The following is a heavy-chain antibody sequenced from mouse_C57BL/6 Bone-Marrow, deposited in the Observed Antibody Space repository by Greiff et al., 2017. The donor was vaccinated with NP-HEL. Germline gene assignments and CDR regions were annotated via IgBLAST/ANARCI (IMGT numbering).Heavy chain of an antibody. CDR2: ISSGSSTI. Sequence: EVQLVESGGGLVKPGGSLKLSCAASGFTFSDYGMHWVRQAPEKGLEWVAYISSGSSTIYYADTVKGRFTISRDNAKNTLFLQMTSLRSEDTAMYYCSRGAKGFAYWGQGTLVTVSA. V-gene: IGHV5-17*01. D-gene: IGHD1-3*01. CDR3: SRGAKGFAY. CDR1: GFTFSDYG. J-gene: IGHJ3*01.